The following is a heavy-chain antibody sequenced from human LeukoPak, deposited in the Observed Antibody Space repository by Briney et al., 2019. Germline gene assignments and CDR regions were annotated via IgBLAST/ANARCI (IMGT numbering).Heavy chain of an antibody. CDR2: ISGYVGTT. CDR3: AKDPTVRGEYYFDY. J-gene: IGHJ4*02. V-gene: IGHV3-23*01. Sequence: GGSLRLSCAASGFTFASFAMSWARKVPGKGLEWVSSISGYVGTTYYADSVKGRFAISRDNSKNMVYLQMNSLRAEDTAVYYCAKDPTVRGEYYFDYWGQGTLVTVSS. D-gene: IGHD4-17*01. CDR1: GFTFASFA.